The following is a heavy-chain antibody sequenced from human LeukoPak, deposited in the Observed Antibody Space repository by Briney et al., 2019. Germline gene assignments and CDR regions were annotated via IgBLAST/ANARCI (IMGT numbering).Heavy chain of an antibody. Sequence: PGGSLRLSCAASGFTFSSYAMHWVRQAPGKGLEYVSAISSDGGSTDYANSVKGRFTISRDNAKNSLYLQVNSLRAEDTAVYYCARLSTVTTSFDYWGQGTLVTVSS. D-gene: IGHD4-17*01. CDR2: ISSDGGST. V-gene: IGHV3-64*01. J-gene: IGHJ4*02. CDR3: ARLSTVTTSFDY. CDR1: GFTFSSYA.